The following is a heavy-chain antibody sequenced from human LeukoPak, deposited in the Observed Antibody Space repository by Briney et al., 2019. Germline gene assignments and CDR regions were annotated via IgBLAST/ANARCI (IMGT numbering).Heavy chain of an antibody. J-gene: IGHJ6*03. CDR3: ARGTRITIFGVVRPGRSSLNYMDV. D-gene: IGHD3-3*01. CDR1: GGSISSSSYY. V-gene: IGHV4-39*01. Sequence: SETLSLTCTVSGGSISSSSYYWGWIRQPPGKGLEWIGSIYYSGSTYYNPSLKSRVTISVDTSKNQFSLKLSSVTAADTAVYYCARGTRITIFGVVRPGRSSLNYMDVWGKGTTVTVSS. CDR2: IYYSGST.